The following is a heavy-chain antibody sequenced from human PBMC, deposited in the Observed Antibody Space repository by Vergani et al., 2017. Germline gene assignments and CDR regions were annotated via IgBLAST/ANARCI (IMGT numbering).Heavy chain of an antibody. J-gene: IGHJ6*03. CDR3: ARKGGXSSSWYGVGYYYYYMDV. CDR1: GFTVSSNY. D-gene: IGHD6-13*01. Sequence: EVQLVESGGGLIQPGVSLRLSCAASGFTVSSNYMSWVRQAPGKGLEWVSVIYSGGSTYYADSVKGRFTISRDNSKNTLYLQMNSLRAEDTAVYYCARKGGXSSSWYGVGYYYYYMDVWGKGTTVTVSS. V-gene: IGHV3-53*01. CDR2: IYSGGST.